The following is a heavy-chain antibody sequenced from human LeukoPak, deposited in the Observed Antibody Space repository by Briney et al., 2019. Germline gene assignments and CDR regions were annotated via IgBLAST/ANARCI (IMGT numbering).Heavy chain of an antibody. CDR1: GFTFASFA. J-gene: IGHJ5*02. D-gene: IGHD2-2*01. CDR3: VRWGGGYCRSTSCYGFGP. CDR2: IGGSADYT. Sequence: GGSLRLSCAASGFTFASFAMAWVRQAPGKGLGWVSAIGGSADYTFYADSVRGRFSFSRDNSKDTLYLQMISLRAEDTAMYYCVRWGGGYCRSTSCYGFGPWGQGTLVTVSS. V-gene: IGHV3-23*01.